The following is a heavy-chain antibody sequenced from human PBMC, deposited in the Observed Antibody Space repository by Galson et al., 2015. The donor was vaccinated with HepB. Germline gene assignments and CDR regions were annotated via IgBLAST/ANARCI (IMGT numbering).Heavy chain of an antibody. CDR1: GFTFSTYG. J-gene: IGHJ3*01. V-gene: IGHV3-33*01. D-gene: IGHD2-2*02. Sequence: SLRLSCAASGFTFSTYGVHWVRQAPGKGLEWVAVIWYDGSKKYYADSVKGRFTISRDNSKNTLYLQMNSLRAEDTAVYYCALGPYCSSTTCYRRAFDFWGQGTMVTVSS. CDR2: IWYDGSKK. CDR3: ALGPYCSSTTCYRRAFDF.